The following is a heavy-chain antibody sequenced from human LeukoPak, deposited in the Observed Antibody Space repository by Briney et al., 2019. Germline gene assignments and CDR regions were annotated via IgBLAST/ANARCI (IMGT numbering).Heavy chain of an antibody. CDR1: GFTFSNYA. CDR3: ARAVDIVVVVAATYYFDY. J-gene: IGHJ4*02. D-gene: IGHD2-15*01. CDR2: ISANGGGT. V-gene: IGHV3-23*01. Sequence: GGSLRLSCAASGFTFSNYAMSWVRQAPGKGLEWVSAISANGGGTYYADSVKGRFTISRDNSKNTLYLQMNSLRAEDTAVYYCARAVDIVVVVAATYYFDYWGQGTLVTVSS.